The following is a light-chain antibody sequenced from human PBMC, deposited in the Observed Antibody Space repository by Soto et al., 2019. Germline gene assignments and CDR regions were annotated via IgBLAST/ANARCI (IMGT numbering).Light chain of an antibody. Sequence: AIEMTQSPASLSASVGDRVTITCRATQDIRRDLGWYQQKPGKAPILLIYAASSLESEVPSRFSGSGSGTDFTLISSSLQPEDFATYFCLQDDGFPLTFGGGTMVEIK. CDR2: AAS. CDR1: QDIRRD. J-gene: IGKJ4*01. CDR3: LQDDGFPLT. V-gene: IGKV1-6*01.